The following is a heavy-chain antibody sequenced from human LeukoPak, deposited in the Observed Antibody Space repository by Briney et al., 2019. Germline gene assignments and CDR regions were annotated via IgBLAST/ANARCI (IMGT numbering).Heavy chain of an antibody. D-gene: IGHD1-26*01. CDR2: INHSGST. CDR1: GGSFSGYH. Sequence: SETLSLTCAVYGGSFSGYHWSWIRQSPGKGLEWIGEINHSGSTNYNPSLKSRVTISVDTSKNQFSLKPSSVAAAGTAMYFCARRPRNSERYDGPPGLDYWGQGTLVTVSS. V-gene: IGHV4-34*01. CDR3: ARRPRNSERYDGPPGLDY. J-gene: IGHJ4*02.